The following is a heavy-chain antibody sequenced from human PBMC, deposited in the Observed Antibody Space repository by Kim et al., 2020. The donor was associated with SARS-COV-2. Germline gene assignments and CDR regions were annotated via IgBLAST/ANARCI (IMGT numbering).Heavy chain of an antibody. D-gene: IGHD2-21*02. CDR2: IYHTGTA. V-gene: IGHV4-31*03. CDR1: GGSISDNYY. J-gene: IGHJ3*01. CDR3: ARRMASTAHAFDV. Sequence: SETLSLTCTVSGGSISDNYYWTWSRHPPGQLLWLFGYIYHTGTAYYNPSLSSRVSISVDTTKNLFSLFVNSVTAADTAFYYCARRMASTAHAFDVWGQGTKVTVSS.